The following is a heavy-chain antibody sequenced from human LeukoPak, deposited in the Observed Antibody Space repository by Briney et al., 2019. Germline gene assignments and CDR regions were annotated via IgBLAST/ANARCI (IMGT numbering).Heavy chain of an antibody. CDR2: IYYIGST. D-gene: IGHD2-15*01. V-gene: IGHV4-59*01. J-gene: IGHJ6*04. CDR3: ARGGCSGGSCYSFYYGMDV. Sequence: SDTLSLTCTVSGGYISTYSWSWIRQPQGKGLEWIGYIYYIGSTNYNPSLKSRVTISVDTSKNQFSLKLNSVTAADTAVYYCARGGCSGGSCYSFYYGMDVWGKGTTVTVSS. CDR1: GGYISTYS.